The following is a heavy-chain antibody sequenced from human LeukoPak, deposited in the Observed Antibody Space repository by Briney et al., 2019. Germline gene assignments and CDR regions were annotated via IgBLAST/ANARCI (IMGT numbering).Heavy chain of an antibody. V-gene: IGHV3-15*01. D-gene: IGHD7-27*01. CDR3: TTGNWGSFSY. J-gene: IGHJ4*02. Sequence: GGSLRLSCAASGFTFSGFSMNWVRQGPGKGLEWIGRIKSKTDGGTTDYAAPVKGRFTISRDDSKHTLYLEVNSLKTEDTAVYYCTTGNWGSFSYWGQGTLVTVSS. CDR1: GFTFSGFS. CDR2: IKSKTDGGTT.